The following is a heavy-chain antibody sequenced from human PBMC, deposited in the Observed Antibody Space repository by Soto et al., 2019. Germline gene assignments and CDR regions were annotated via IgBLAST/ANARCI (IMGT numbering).Heavy chain of an antibody. CDR2: ISYDGSNT. D-gene: IGHD2-15*01. CDR1: GVTFSSYA. CDR3: ARAFRHHSNMDV. J-gene: IGHJ6*02. Sequence: GGSLRLSCAASGVTFSSYAMHWVRQSPGKGLEWVAVISYDGSNTYYADSVKGRFTISRDNSKNTVYLQMTSLRGDDTAGYYCARAFRHHSNMDVWGQGTTVTVSS. V-gene: IGHV3-30*03.